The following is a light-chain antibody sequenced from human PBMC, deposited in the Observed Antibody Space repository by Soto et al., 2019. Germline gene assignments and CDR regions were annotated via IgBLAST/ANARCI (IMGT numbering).Light chain of an antibody. CDR2: KAS. V-gene: IGKV1-5*03. CDR1: QSISSW. J-gene: IGKJ2*01. Sequence: DIQMTQSPSTLSPSVGDRVTITCRASQSISSWLAWYQQKPGKAPKLLIYKASFLEGGVPSRFSGSGSGTEFTLTISSLQPDDFASYYCQHCDSFSATFGQGTKLEIK. CDR3: QHCDSFSAT.